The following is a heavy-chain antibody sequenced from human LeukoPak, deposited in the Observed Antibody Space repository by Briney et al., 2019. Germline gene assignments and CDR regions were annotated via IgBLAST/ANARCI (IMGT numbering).Heavy chain of an antibody. CDR1: AGSISSGGYS. CDR2: IYHSGST. J-gene: IGHJ4*02. CDR3: ARGVYDFWSGTTYYFDY. Sequence: PSETLSLTCAVSAGSISSGGYSWSWIRQPPGKGLEWIGYIYHSGSTYYNPSLKGRVTISVDRSKNQFSLKLTSVTAADTAVYYCARGVYDFWSGTTYYFDYWGQGTLVTVSS. V-gene: IGHV4-30-2*01. D-gene: IGHD3-3*01.